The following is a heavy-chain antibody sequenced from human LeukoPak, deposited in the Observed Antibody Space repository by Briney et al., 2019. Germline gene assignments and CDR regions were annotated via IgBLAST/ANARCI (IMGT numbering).Heavy chain of an antibody. CDR1: GFRFSRAW. J-gene: IGHJ6*03. V-gene: IGHV3-15*01. CDR3: TTGCLPGGGSWDGYSYEYMDV. D-gene: IGHD2-15*01. CDR2: IKSKGEAGTT. Sequence: VGSLRLSCAASGFRFSRAWMSSVRQAPGKRPEWVGRIKSKGEAGTTDCAAPVEGRFTISRDDSKNTLYLQMNSLKIETTAVDNCTTGCLPGGGSWDGYSYEYMDVWGIGTTVTVSS.